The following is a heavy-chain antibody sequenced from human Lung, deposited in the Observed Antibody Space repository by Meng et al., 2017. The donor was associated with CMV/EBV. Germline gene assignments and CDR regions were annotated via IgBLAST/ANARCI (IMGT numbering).Heavy chain of an antibody. CDR1: GYTFGIFG. CDR2: ISAENGNT. V-gene: IGHV1-18*01. CDR3: ARAGAAVTTHFDF. D-gene: IGHD4-17*01. J-gene: IGHJ4*02. Sequence: QVQLVQSGAELQKPGASVKVHCKASGYTFGIFGITWVRQAPGQGLEWVGWISAENGNTNYAQKFQGRVTLTTDISTKTAYMDLRGLRSDDSAVYYCARAGAAVTTHFDFWGRGTLVTVSS.